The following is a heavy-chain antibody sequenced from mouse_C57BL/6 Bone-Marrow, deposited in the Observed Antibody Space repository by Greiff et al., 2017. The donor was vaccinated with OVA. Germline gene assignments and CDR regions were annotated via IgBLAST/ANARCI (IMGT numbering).Heavy chain of an antibody. CDR2: INPNNGGT. J-gene: IGHJ3*01. Sequence: EVKLQQSGPELVKPGASVKISCKASGYTFTDYYMNWVKQSHGKSLEWIGDINPNNGGTSYNQKFKGKATLTVDKSSSTAYMELRSLTSEDSAVYYCAREDYYEGFAYWGQGTLVTVSA. CDR1: GYTFTDYY. D-gene: IGHD1-1*01. V-gene: IGHV1-26*01. CDR3: AREDYYEGFAY.